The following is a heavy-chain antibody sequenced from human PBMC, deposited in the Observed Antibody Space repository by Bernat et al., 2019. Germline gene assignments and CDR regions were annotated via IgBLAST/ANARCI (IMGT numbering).Heavy chain of an antibody. J-gene: IGHJ2*01. CDR1: GYSFTSYW. D-gene: IGHD1-26*01. V-gene: IGHV5-51*01. Sequence: EVQLVQSGAEVKKPGESLKISCKGSGYSFTSYWIGWVRQMPGKGLEWMGIIYPGDSDTRYSPSSQGKVTICADKSINTAYVQWSSLKASDTAMYYCARRLIVGATSGDWYFDLWGRGTLVTVSS. CDR3: ARRLIVGATSGDWYFDL. CDR2: IYPGDSDT.